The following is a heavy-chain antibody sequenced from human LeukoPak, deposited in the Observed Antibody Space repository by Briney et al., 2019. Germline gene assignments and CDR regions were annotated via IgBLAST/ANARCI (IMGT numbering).Heavy chain of an antibody. Sequence: GGSLRLSCAASGFTVSSNYMSWVRQAPGKGLEWVSVIYSGGSTYYADSVKGRFTISRDNSKNTLYLQMNSLRAEDTAVYYCARDPLKYRGYDIDYWGQGTLVTVSS. J-gene: IGHJ4*02. CDR1: GFTVSSNY. D-gene: IGHD5-12*01. CDR2: IYSGGST. V-gene: IGHV3-66*01. CDR3: ARDPLKYRGYDIDY.